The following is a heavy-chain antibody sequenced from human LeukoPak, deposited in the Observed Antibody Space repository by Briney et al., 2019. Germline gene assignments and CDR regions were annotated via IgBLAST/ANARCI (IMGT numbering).Heavy chain of an antibody. CDR2: INSDGSTT. CDR3: AELGITMIGGV. Sequence: GGSLRLSCAASGFTFSSYWMHWVRQAPGKGLVWVSRINSDGSTTTYADSVKGRFTISRDNAKNSLYLQMNSLRAEDTAVYYCAELGITMIGGVWGKGTTVTISS. CDR1: GFTFSSYW. J-gene: IGHJ6*04. V-gene: IGHV3-74*01. D-gene: IGHD3-10*02.